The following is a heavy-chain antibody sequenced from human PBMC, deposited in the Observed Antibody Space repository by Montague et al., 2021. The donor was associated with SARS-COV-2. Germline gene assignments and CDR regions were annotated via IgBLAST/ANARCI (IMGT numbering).Heavy chain of an antibody. D-gene: IGHD3-16*01. Sequence: SETLSLTCTVSGASINGHHWSWIRQPPGKGLEWIGYMKSSGSTNYKPSLKSRVTISVDTSKKQVSLKTISVTAADTAVYYCARDLGDRDGGFAYWGQGTLVTVSS. J-gene: IGHJ4*02. CDR3: ARDLGDRDGGFAY. CDR2: MKSSGST. V-gene: IGHV4-59*11. CDR1: GASINGHH.